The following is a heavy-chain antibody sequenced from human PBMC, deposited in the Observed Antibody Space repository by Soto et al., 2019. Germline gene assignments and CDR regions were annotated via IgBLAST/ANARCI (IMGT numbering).Heavy chain of an antibody. J-gene: IGHJ5*01. D-gene: IGHD2-8*01. V-gene: IGHV5-51*01. CDR3: ARPFYRGYCTDGVCYSYEA. CDR1: GYTFSDYW. Sequence: PGESLKISCQISGYTFSDYWIAWVRQMPGKGLEWMGIIFPADSEVRYSPSFRGHVSISADTSISTAYLQWSSLEASDTAIYYCARPFYRGYCTDGVCYSYEAWGHGTLVTVTS. CDR2: IFPADSEV.